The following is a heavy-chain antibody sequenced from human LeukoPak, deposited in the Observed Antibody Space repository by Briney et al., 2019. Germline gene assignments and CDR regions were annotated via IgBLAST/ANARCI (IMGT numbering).Heavy chain of an antibody. CDR2: IYHSGST. Sequence: PSVTLSLTCTVSGYSISSGYYWGWIRQPPGKGLEWIGSIYHSGSTYYNPSLKSRVTISVDTSKNQFSLKLSSVTAADTAVYYCARDIRVAGERFDPWGQGTLVTVSS. V-gene: IGHV4-38-2*02. D-gene: IGHD6-19*01. J-gene: IGHJ5*02. CDR3: ARDIRVAGERFDP. CDR1: GYSISSGYY.